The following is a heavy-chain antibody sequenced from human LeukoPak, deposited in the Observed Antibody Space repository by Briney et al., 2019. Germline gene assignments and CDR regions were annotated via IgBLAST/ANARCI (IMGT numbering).Heavy chain of an antibody. CDR3: VRAQSGSYNWFDP. CDR1: GYTFTSYD. CDR2: MNPNSGYT. J-gene: IGHJ5*02. D-gene: IGHD1-26*01. Sequence: GASVKVSCTASGYTFTSYDINWVRQATGQRLEWMGWMNPNSGYTGYAQKFQGRVTMTRNTSISTAYMELSSLRSEDTAVYYCVRAQSGSYNWFDPWGQGTLVTVSS. V-gene: IGHV1-8*01.